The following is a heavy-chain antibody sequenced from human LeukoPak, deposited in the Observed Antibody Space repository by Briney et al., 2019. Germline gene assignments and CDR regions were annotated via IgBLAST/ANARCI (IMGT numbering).Heavy chain of an antibody. V-gene: IGHV4-31*03. J-gene: IGHJ3*02. D-gene: IGHD2-15*01. Sequence: SEALSLTCTVSGGSISSSSYYWSWIRQPPGKGLEWIGYIYYSGSTYYNPSLKSRVTISVDTSKNQFSLKLSSVTAADTAVYYCARSRSGDAFDIWGQGTMVTVSS. CDR1: GGSISSSSYY. CDR3: ARSRSGDAFDI. CDR2: IYYSGST.